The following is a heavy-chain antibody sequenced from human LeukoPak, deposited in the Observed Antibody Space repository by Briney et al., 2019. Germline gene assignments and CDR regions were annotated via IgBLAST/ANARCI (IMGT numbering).Heavy chain of an antibody. V-gene: IGHV3-7*01. Sequence: GGSLRLSCAASGFTFSSYWVSWVRQAPGKGLEWVANIKQDGSEKYYVDSVKGRFTISRDNAKNSLYLQMNSLRAEDTAVYYCARDGDIGEFDYWGQGTLVTVSS. D-gene: IGHD2-15*01. CDR3: ARDGDIGEFDY. CDR1: GFTFSSYW. J-gene: IGHJ4*02. CDR2: IKQDGSEK.